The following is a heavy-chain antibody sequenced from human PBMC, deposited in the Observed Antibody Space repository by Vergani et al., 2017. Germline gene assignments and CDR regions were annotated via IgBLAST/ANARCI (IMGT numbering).Heavy chain of an antibody. CDR3: ARHLRXLARNDVFDI. CDR1: GMSISNNNYY. Sequence: QLQLQESGPRLVKPSETLALTCSLSGMSISNNNYYWGWIRQPPGKGLEWIGSICDSRNNNYSPSLKSRVSISVDTSKNQFSLNLTSVTAADTAVYYCARHLRXLARNDVFDIWGHGTLVTVSS. J-gene: IGHJ3*02. V-gene: IGHV4-39*01. D-gene: IGHD1-14*01. CDR2: ICDSRNN.